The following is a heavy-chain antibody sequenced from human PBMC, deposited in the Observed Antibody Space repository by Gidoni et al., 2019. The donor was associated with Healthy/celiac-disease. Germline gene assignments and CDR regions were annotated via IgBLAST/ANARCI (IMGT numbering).Heavy chain of an antibody. V-gene: IGHV4-34*01. CDR3: ARAGKGLLAARPSVGYYYDMDV. J-gene: IGHJ6*03. D-gene: IGHD6-6*01. CDR2: INHSGST. CDR1: GGSFRGYY. Sequence: QVQLQQWGAGLLTPSETLSLPCAVYGGSFRGYYWCWTRQPPGKGLEWSGEINHSGSTNYNPSLKSRVTISVDTSKNQFSLKLSSVTAADTAVYYCARAGKGLLAARPSVGYYYDMDVWGKGTTVTVSS.